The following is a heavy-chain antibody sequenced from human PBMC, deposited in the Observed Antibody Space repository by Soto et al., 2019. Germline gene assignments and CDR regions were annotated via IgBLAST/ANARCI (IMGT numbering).Heavy chain of an antibody. D-gene: IGHD5-12*01. V-gene: IGHV3-30*18. CDR1: GFTFSSYG. CDR2: ISYDGSNK. J-gene: IGHJ4*02. CDR3: AKEISGYDWGYYFDY. Sequence: GGSLRLSCAASGFTFSSYGMHWVRQAPGKGLEWVAVISYDGSNKYYADSIKGRFTISRDNSKNTLYLQMNSLRAEDTAVYYCAKEISGYDWGYYFDYWGQGTLVTVSS.